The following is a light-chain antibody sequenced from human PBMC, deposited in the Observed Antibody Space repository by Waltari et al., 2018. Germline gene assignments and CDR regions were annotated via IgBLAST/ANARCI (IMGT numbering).Light chain of an antibody. CDR2: EGT. J-gene: IGLJ3*02. Sequence: QSALTQPASVSGSPGQSIPISCTGTSSDVGSYNLVSWYQHHPGKAPKLMIYEGTQRPSGVSDRFSGSKSGDTASLTISGLQAEDEADYYCCSYVRDITWVFGGGTKLTVL. CDR1: SSDVGSYNL. CDR3: CSYVRDITWV. V-gene: IGLV2-23*01.